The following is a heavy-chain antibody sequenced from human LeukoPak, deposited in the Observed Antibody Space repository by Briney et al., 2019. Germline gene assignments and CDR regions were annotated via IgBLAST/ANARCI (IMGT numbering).Heavy chain of an antibody. CDR3: ARWAYYYDSSGWFDY. CDR2: IYPGDSDT. Sequence: GESLKISCKGSGYSFTSYWIGWVRQLPGKGLEWMGIIYPGDSDTRYSPSFQGQVTISADKSISTVYLQWSSLKASDTAMYYCARWAYYYDSSGWFDYWGQGTLVTVSS. D-gene: IGHD3-22*01. J-gene: IGHJ4*02. V-gene: IGHV5-51*01. CDR1: GYSFTSYW.